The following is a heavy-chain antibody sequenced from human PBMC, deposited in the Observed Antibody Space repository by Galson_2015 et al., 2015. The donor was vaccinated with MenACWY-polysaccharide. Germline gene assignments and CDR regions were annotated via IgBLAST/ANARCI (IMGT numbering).Heavy chain of an antibody. J-gene: IGHJ4*02. CDR1: GFTFSSYA. V-gene: IGHV3-23*01. CDR2: ISGSGGST. Sequence: SLRLSCAASGFTFSSYAMSWVRQAPGKGLEWVSAISGSGGSTYYADSVKGRFTISRDNSKNTLYLQMNSLRAEDTAVYYCAKTLTRRRAHPQFDYWGQGTLVTVSS. CDR3: AKTLTRRRAHPQFDY. D-gene: IGHD4-17*01.